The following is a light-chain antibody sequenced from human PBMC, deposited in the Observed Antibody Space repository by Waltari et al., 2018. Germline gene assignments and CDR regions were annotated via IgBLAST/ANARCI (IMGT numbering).Light chain of an antibody. CDR3: QVWDSSTWV. CDR2: RES. J-gene: IGLJ3*02. CDR1: NIGSKN. Sequence: SYELTQPLSVSVALGQTARITCGGNNIGSKNVHWYQQKPGQASVLVSYRESNRPSWIPERLSGSNSGNTATLTISRAQAGDEADYYCQVWDSSTWVLGGGTKLTVL. V-gene: IGLV3-9*01.